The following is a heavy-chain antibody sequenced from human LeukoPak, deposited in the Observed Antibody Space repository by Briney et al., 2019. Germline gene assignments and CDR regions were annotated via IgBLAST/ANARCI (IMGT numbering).Heavy chain of an antibody. Sequence: SETLSLTCTVSGGSISSYYWSWIRQPPGKGLEWIGYIYYNGSTNYNPSLKSRVTISVDTSKNQFSLKLSSVTAADTAVYYCARLLGATDWFDPWGQGTLVTVSS. CDR1: GGSISSYY. J-gene: IGHJ5*02. V-gene: IGHV4-59*08. CDR3: ARLLGATDWFDP. D-gene: IGHD1-26*01. CDR2: IYYNGST.